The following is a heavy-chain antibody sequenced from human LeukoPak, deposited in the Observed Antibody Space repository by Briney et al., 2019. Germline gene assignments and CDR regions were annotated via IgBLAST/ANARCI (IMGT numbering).Heavy chain of an antibody. V-gene: IGHV3-23*01. D-gene: IGHD3-22*01. J-gene: IGHJ4*02. CDR1: GFTFSGYA. CDR3: AKVYYYDSSGYPGGYFDY. CDR2: IGTSGATT. Sequence: GGSLRLSCAASGFTFSGYAMTWVRQAPGKGLEWVSTIGTSGATTYYADSVKGRFTISRDNSKNTLYLQMNSLRAEDTAVYYCAKVYYYDSSGYPGGYFDYWGQGTLVTVSS.